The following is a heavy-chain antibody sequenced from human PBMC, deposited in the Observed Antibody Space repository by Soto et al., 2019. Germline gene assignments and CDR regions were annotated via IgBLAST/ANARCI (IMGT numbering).Heavy chain of an antibody. D-gene: IGHD3-16*02. Sequence: PSENMSLTYAVYYRPFREYYWNWIRQPPGKGLERIGEINHSDSTYYNQSLTSRVTISVDTSKNQFSLKLSSVTAADTAVYYCARKGYLSMITFGGVIGPPFDYWGQGTLVTVSS. CDR2: INHSDST. CDR3: ARKGYLSMITFGGVIGPPFDY. J-gene: IGHJ4*02. V-gene: IGHV4-34*01. CDR1: YRPFREYY.